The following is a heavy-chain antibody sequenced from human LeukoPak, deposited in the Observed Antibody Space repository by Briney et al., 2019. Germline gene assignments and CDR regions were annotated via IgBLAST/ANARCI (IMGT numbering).Heavy chain of an antibody. CDR2: ISGYNGNT. CDR3: ARVYDYGDKIGWFDP. J-gene: IGHJ5*02. D-gene: IGHD4-17*01. CDR1: GFSFLGYG. V-gene: IGHV1-18*01. Sequence: GASVKVSCKASGFSFLGYGISWVRQAPGQGLEWMGWISGYNGNTNYAQKLQGRVTMTTDTSTSTAYMELRSLRSDDTAVYYCARVYDYGDKIGWFDPWGQGTLVTVSS.